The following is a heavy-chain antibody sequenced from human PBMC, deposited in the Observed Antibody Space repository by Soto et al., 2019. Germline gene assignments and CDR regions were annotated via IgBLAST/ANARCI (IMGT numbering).Heavy chain of an antibody. CDR1: GFTFSSYG. CDR3: AKSGCSGGSCYFGLWFDP. D-gene: IGHD2-15*01. CDR2: ISYDGSNK. V-gene: IGHV3-30*18. J-gene: IGHJ5*02. Sequence: PVGSLRLSCAASGFTFSSYGMHWVRQAPGKGLEWVAVISYDGSNKYYADSVKGRFTISRDNSKNTLYLQMNSLRAEDTAVYYCAKSGCSGGSCYFGLWFDPWGQGTLVTVSS.